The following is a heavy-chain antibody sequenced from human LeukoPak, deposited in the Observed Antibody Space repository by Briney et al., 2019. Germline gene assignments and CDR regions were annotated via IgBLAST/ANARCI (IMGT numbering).Heavy chain of an antibody. Sequence: SVKVSCKASGGTFSSYAISWVRQAPGQGLEWMGRIIPILGIANYAQKFQGRVTITADKSTSTAYMELSSLRSEDTAVYYCASVDLPYYDFWSGSGDAFDIWGQGTMATVSS. CDR3: ASVDLPYYDFWSGSGDAFDI. J-gene: IGHJ3*02. V-gene: IGHV1-69*04. CDR2: IIPILGIA. CDR1: GGTFSSYA. D-gene: IGHD3-3*01.